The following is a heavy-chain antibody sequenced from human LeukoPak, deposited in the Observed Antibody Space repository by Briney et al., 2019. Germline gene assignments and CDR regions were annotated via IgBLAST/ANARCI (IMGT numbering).Heavy chain of an antibody. CDR1: GFTFSSYD. CDR2: IGTAGDT. D-gene: IGHD5-18*01. V-gene: IGHV3-13*01. J-gene: IGHJ5*02. Sequence: GGSLRLSCAASGFTFSSYDMHWVRQATGKGLEWVSAIGTAGDTYYPGSVKGRFTISRENAKNSLYLQMNSLRAGDTAVYYCARGWGYSYGYVDWFDPWGQGTLVTVSS. CDR3: ARGWGYSYGYVDWFDP.